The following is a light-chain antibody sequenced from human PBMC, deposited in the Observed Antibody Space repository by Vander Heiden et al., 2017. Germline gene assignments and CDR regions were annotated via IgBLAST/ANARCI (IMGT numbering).Light chain of an antibody. CDR1: QSVTSY. CDR2: DAT. CDR3: QQRSNWHT. J-gene: IGKJ2*01. Sequence: VLTQSPATLSLSPGERATLSCRASQSVTSYLAWYQQKPAPPTRLLIYDATNQATGTPARCSGSGSGTYFTLTISSLAPEDFAVYYCQQRSNWHTFGQGTKLEIK. V-gene: IGKV3-11*01.